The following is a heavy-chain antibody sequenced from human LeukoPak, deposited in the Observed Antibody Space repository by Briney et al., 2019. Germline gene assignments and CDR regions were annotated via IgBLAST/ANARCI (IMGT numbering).Heavy chain of an antibody. CDR2: INHSGST. J-gene: IGHJ5*02. CDR1: GGSFSGYY. CDR3: AKTYDYVWGSYRSNWFDP. V-gene: IGHV4-34*01. Sequence: PSETLSLTYAVYGGSFSGYYWSWIRQPPGKGLEWIGEINHSGSTNYNPSLKSRVTISVDTSKNQFSLKLSSVTAADTAVYYCAKTYDYVWGSYRSNWFDPWGQGTLVTVSS. D-gene: IGHD3-16*02.